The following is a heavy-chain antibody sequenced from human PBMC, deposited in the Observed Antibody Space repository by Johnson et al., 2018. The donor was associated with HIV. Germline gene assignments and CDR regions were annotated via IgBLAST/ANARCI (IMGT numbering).Heavy chain of an antibody. V-gene: IGHV3-64*04. J-gene: IGHJ3*02. Sequence: QVQLVESGGGLVQPGGSLRLSCTASGFSFSSYDMHWVRQAPGKGLQYVSGISSNGSSTYYANSVKGRFTISRDNCKNTLYLQMNSLRAEDTAVYYCAKRGGYIVGDAFDIWGQGTMVTVSS. CDR2: ISSNGSST. CDR1: GFSFSSYD. D-gene: IGHD2-21*01. CDR3: AKRGGYIVGDAFDI.